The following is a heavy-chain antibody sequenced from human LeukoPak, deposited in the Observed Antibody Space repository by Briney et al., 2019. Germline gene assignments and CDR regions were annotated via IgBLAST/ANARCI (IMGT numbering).Heavy chain of an antibody. D-gene: IGHD2-21*01. CDR3: AREGEGYFDY. CDR2: INDGGSEK. J-gene: IGHJ4*02. Sequence: GGSLRLSCAASGFTFNNYWMTWVRQAPGKGLEWVANINDGGSEKYYVESVKGRLTISRDNTKNSLYLQMNSLRGEDTAVYYCAREGEGYFDYWGQGTLVTVSS. CDR1: GFTFNNYW. V-gene: IGHV3-7*01.